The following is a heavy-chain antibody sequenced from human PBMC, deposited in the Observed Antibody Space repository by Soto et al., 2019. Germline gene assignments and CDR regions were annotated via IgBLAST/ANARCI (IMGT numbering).Heavy chain of an antibody. Sequence: GGSLRLSCVASGFTFRDYYMTWIRRAPGKGLEWVSYISSSGTGIYYPDSVKGRSTISRDNAKNSLYLQMNSLRAEDTAVYYCARAYSDAFDIWGQGTMVTVSS. J-gene: IGHJ3*02. CDR1: GFTFRDYY. CDR2: ISSSGTGI. V-gene: IGHV3-11*01. D-gene: IGHD2-15*01. CDR3: ARAYSDAFDI.